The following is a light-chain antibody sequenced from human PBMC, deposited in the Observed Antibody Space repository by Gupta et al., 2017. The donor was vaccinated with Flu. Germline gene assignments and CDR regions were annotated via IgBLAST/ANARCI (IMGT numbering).Light chain of an antibody. Sequence: QSALHQPPSASGSPGQSVTLSCTGTSSDIGGSDYVSWYQQHPGKAPKLIIYEVTKRSSGVPDRFSGSKSANTASLIVSGRQHEDEADYYSSSYGGNNNVVFGGGTKVTVL. J-gene: IGLJ2*01. CDR1: SSDIGGSDY. CDR3: SSYGGNNNVV. CDR2: EVT. V-gene: IGLV2-8*01.